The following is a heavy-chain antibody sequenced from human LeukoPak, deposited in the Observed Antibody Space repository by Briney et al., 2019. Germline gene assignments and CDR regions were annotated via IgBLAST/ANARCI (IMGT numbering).Heavy chain of an antibody. D-gene: IGHD3-22*01. Sequence: LGESLKISCKGIGDKFSTYWIGWVRQMPGKGLEWMGSIYLGDSDTRYSPSFQGRVSLSADKSASTAYLQWSSLKASDTAIYYCARRKFDSSGSAFFDYWGRGTLVTVSS. CDR3: ARRKFDSSGSAFFDY. CDR1: GDKFSTYW. V-gene: IGHV5-51*01. CDR2: IYLGDSDT. J-gene: IGHJ4*02.